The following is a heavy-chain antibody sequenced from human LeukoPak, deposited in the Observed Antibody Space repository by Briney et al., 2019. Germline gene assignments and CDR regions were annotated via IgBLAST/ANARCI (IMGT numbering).Heavy chain of an antibody. CDR1: GFTVSSNY. CDR3: AGNVAIYDILTGFDY. Sequence: HPGGSLRLSCAASGFTVSSNYMSWVRQAPGKGLEWVSVIYSGGSTYYADSVKGRFTISRDNSKNTLYLQMNSLRAEDTAVYYCAGNVAIYDILTGFDYWGQGTLVTVSS. CDR2: IYSGGST. D-gene: IGHD3-9*01. V-gene: IGHV3-53*01. J-gene: IGHJ4*02.